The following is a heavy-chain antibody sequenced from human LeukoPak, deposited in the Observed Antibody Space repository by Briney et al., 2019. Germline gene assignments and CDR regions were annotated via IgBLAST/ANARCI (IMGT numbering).Heavy chain of an antibody. CDR3: AIRAFGGLALNWFDP. CDR2: FDPEDGEI. V-gene: IGHV1-24*01. CDR1: GYTLTEIS. J-gene: IGHJ5*02. D-gene: IGHD3-16*01. Sequence: ASVTVSYKVSGYTLTEISIHWVRQAPGKGLTWMGGFDPEDGEIINAQKFQDRVTMTEDTSTDTAYLVLSSLRSEDTAVYYCAIRAFGGLALNWFDPWGQGTLVTVSS.